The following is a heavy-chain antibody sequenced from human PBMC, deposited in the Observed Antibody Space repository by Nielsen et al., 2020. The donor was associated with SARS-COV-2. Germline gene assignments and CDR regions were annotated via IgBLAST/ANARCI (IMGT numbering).Heavy chain of an antibody. CDR1: GFSVNKSGMC. CDR3: ARTHSGYWYFDL. Sequence: SGPTLVKPTQTLTLTCTLSGFSVNKSGMCVSWIRQAPGKALEWLARIDWDDDKFYSTSLKTRITISKDSSKNQVVLTMTNMDPVDTATYYCARTHSGYWYFDLWGRGTLVTVSS. CDR2: IDWDDDK. D-gene: IGHD6-25*01. J-gene: IGHJ2*01. V-gene: IGHV2-70*17.